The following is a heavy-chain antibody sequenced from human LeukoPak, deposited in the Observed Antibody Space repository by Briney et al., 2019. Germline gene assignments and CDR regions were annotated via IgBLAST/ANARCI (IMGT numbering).Heavy chain of an antibody. CDR1: GFTFSSYA. J-gene: IGHJ3*02. V-gene: IGHV3-30*04. CDR3: ARGGPHLGYCSGGSCYADAFDI. CDR2: ISYDGSNK. Sequence: PGRSLRLSCAASGFTFSSYAMHWVRQAPGKGLEWVAVISYDGSNKYYADSVKGRFTISRDNSKNTLYLQMNSLRAEDTAVYYCARGGPHLGYCSGGSCYADAFDIWGQGTMVTVSS. D-gene: IGHD2-15*01.